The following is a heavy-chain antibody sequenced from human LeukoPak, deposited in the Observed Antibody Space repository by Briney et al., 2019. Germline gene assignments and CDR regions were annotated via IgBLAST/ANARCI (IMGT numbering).Heavy chain of an antibody. Sequence: SETLSLTCAVYGGSFSVYYWSWIRQPPGKGLEWIGYIYYSGSTNYNPSLKSRVTISVDTSKNQFSLKLSSVTAADTAVYYCARAIGYSSSWCDYWGQGTLVTVSS. CDR3: ARAIGYSSSWCDY. D-gene: IGHD6-13*01. CDR1: GGSFSVYY. V-gene: IGHV4-59*01. J-gene: IGHJ4*02. CDR2: IYYSGST.